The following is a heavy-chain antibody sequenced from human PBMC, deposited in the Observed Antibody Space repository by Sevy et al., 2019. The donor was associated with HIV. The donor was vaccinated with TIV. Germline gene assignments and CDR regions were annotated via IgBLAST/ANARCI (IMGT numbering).Heavy chain of an antibody. Sequence: GGSLRLSCAASGFTFTSYAMNWVRQAPGKGLDWVSSISGSGRSTYYADSVEGRSTISRDNSKNTLSLQMNSLRADDTAVYYCAKGYCSGGSCPRDYYYYGMDVWGQGTTVTVSS. D-gene: IGHD2-15*01. CDR3: AKGYCSGGSCPRDYYYYGMDV. CDR1: GFTFTSYA. CDR2: ISGSGRST. V-gene: IGHV3-23*01. J-gene: IGHJ6*02.